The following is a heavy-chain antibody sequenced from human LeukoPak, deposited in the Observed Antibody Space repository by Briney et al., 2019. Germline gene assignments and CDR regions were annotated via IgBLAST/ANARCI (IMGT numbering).Heavy chain of an antibody. CDR3: AKDLRGTLSSRGPFEY. V-gene: IGHV3-23*01. CDR2: ISSNGDIT. CDR1: GFTFSSYA. Sequence: GGSLRLSCAASGFTFSSYAMSWVRQAPEKGLEWVSAISSNGDITYYADTVKGRFSGSRDNSKNTLYLQLNSLRAEDTAVYYCAKDLRGTLSSRGPFEYWGQGTLVTVSS. J-gene: IGHJ4*02. D-gene: IGHD1-1*01.